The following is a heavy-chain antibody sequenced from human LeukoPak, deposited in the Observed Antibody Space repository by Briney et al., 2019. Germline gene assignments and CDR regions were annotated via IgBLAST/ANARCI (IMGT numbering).Heavy chain of an antibody. CDR3: ARADRSGYFGNVVAFDI. V-gene: IGHV4-61*02. Sequence: SETLSLTCTVSGGSINSGSYSWTWIRQPAGKGLEWIGRIHTSGSTDYTPSLKSRVTTLIDTSKNQFFLKLTSVTAADTAVYYCARADRSGYFGNVVAFDIWGQGTMVTVSS. CDR1: GGSINSGSYS. D-gene: IGHD3-22*01. J-gene: IGHJ3*02. CDR2: IHTSGST.